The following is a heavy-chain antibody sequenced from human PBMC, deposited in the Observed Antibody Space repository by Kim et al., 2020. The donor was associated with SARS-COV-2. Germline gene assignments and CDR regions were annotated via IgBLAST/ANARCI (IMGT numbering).Heavy chain of an antibody. V-gene: IGHV3-64D*09. D-gene: IGHD6-13*01. J-gene: IGHJ4*02. CDR1: GFTFSSYA. CDR3: VKGSSSWYRALVY. CDR2: ISSNGGST. Sequence: GGSLRLSCSASGFTFSSYAMHWVRQAPGKGLEYVSAISSNGGSTYYADSVKGRFTISRDNSKNTLYLQMSSLRAEDTAVYYCVKGSSSWYRALVYWGQGTLVTVSS.